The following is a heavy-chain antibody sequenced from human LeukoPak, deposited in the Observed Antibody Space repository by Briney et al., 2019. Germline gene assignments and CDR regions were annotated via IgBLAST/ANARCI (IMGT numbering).Heavy chain of an antibody. V-gene: IGHV3-21*01. CDR3: ARDVPRKYSGYDTGYDY. J-gene: IGHJ4*02. D-gene: IGHD5-12*01. CDR1: GFTFSSYS. CDR2: ISSSSSYI. Sequence: PGGSLRLSCAASGFTFSSYSMNWVRQAPGKGLEWVSSISSSSSYIYYADSVKGRFTISRDNAKNSLYLQMNSLRAEDTAVYYWARDVPRKYSGYDTGYDYWGQGTLVTVSS.